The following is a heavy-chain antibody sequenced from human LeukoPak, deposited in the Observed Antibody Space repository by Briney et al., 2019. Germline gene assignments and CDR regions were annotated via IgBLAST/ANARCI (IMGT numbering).Heavy chain of an antibody. CDR2: IYYSGST. Sequence: PSETLSLTCTVSGGSISSSSYYWGWIRLPPGKGLEWIGSIYYSGSTYYNPSLKSRVTISVDTSKNQFSLKLSSVTAADTAVYYCARHFVVWGGTDYWGQGTLVTVSS. CDR3: ARHFVVWGGTDY. J-gene: IGHJ4*02. D-gene: IGHD2-2*01. V-gene: IGHV4-39*01. CDR1: GGSISSSSYY.